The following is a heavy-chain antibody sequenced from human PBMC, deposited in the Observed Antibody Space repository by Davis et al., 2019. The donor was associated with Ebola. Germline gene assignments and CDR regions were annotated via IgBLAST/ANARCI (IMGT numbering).Heavy chain of an antibody. CDR1: GGSISSYY. J-gene: IGHJ4*02. CDR3: SRFTRGVGYNVFDY. CDR2: IYYSGST. Sequence: MPSETLSLTCTVSGGSISSYYRSWIRQPPGKGLEWIGYIYYSGSTNYNLALKSRVTISVDTSKNQFSLKLSSVTPADTAVYYCSRFTRGVGYNVFDYWGQGTLVTVSS. D-gene: IGHD5-24*01. V-gene: IGHV4-59*01.